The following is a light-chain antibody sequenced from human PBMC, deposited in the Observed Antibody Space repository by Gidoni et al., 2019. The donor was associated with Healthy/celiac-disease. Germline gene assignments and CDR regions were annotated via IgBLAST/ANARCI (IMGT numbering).Light chain of an antibody. Sequence: IVLTQSPATLSLSPVERATLSCTASQRVSSYLAWYQQKPGQAPRILIYDASNRAAGIPARFGGSGSGTDFTLTISSLVPEDFAVYYCQQRSNWPPYTFGQGTKLDIK. J-gene: IGKJ2*01. CDR3: QQRSNWPPYT. CDR1: QRVSSY. CDR2: DAS. V-gene: IGKV3-11*01.